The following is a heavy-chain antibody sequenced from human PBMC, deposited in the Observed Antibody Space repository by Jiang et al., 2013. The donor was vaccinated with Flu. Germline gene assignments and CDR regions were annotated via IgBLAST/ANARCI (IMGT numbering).Heavy chain of an antibody. D-gene: IGHD1-26*01. J-gene: IGHJ4*02. CDR2: IYPGDSDT. CDR1: GYSFTSYW. Sequence: GAEVKKPGESLKISCKGSGYSFTSYWIGWVRQMPGKGLEWMGIIYPGDSDTRYSPSFQGQVTISADKSISTAYLQWSSLKASDTAMYYCARLGEARIVGATTPDYWGQGTLVTVSS. CDR3: ARLGEARIVGATTPDY. V-gene: IGHV5-51*03.